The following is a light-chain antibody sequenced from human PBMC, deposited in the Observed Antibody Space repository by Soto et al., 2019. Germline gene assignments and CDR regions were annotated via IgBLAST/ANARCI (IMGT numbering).Light chain of an antibody. CDR3: QQRSNWPPLYT. J-gene: IGKJ2*01. V-gene: IGKV3-11*01. CDR1: QSVSSY. Sequence: ESVLTQSPATLSLSPGERATLSCRAPQSVSSYLAWYQQKPGQPPRLLIYDASIRATGIPARFSGSGSGTDFTLTISSLEPEDFAIYYCQQRSNWPPLYTFGQGTKLEIK. CDR2: DAS.